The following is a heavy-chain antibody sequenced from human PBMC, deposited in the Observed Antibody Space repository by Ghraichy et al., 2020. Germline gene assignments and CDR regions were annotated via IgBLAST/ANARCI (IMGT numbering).Heavy chain of an antibody. CDR3: ARSGRSWLVYWYFDL. CDR2: IIPIFGTA. Sequence: SVKVSCKASGGTFSSYAISWVRQAPGQGLEWMGGIIPIFGTANYAQKFQGRVTITADESTSTAYMELSSLRSEDTAVYYCARSGRSWLVYWYFDLWGRGTLVTVSS. D-gene: IGHD5-24*01. V-gene: IGHV1-69*13. CDR1: GGTFSSYA. J-gene: IGHJ2*01.